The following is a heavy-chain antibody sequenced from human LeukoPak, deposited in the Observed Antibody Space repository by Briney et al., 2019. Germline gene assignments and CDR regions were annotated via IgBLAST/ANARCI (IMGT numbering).Heavy chain of an antibody. J-gene: IGHJ4*02. CDR1: GYTFSSYA. D-gene: IGHD1-26*01. CDR2: ITTDKGNT. CDR3: ARWSGTYSDFDY. V-gene: IGHV1-18*01. Sequence: ASVKVSCKASGYTFSSYAISWVRQAPGQGLEWMGWITTDKGNTNYAQKFQGRVTLTTDTSTSTAYMELRSLRPDDTAVYYCARWSGTYSDFDYWGQGTLVTVSS.